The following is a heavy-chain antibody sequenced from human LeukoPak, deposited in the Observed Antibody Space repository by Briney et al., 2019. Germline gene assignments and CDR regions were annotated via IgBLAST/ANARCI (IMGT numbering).Heavy chain of an antibody. D-gene: IGHD2-2*01. Sequence: GGSLRLSCAASGFTFSSYWMHWVRQAPGKGLVWVSRINTDGSRTDYADSVKGRFTISRDNAKNSLYLQMNSLRAEDTAVYYCARDPRCSSMSCYRSGFYGMDVWGQGTTVTVSS. V-gene: IGHV3-74*01. CDR1: GFTFSSYW. CDR2: INTDGSRT. CDR3: ARDPRCSSMSCYRSGFYGMDV. J-gene: IGHJ6*02.